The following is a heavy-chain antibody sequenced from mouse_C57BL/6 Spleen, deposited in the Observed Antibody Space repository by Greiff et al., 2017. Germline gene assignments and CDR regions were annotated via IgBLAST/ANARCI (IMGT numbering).Heavy chain of an antibody. CDR1: GFSLTSYG. Sequence: VQLQQSGPGLVQPSQSLSITCTVSGFSLTSYGVHWVRQSPGKGLEWLGVIWSGGSTDNIAAFISRLSISKVNYTIHVFLKMNSLQADDTAIYYCAGYDYGMDYWGQGTTLTVSS. D-gene: IGHD2-4*01. CDR3: AGYDYGMDY. J-gene: IGHJ2*01. CDR2: IWSGGST. V-gene: IGHV2-2*01.